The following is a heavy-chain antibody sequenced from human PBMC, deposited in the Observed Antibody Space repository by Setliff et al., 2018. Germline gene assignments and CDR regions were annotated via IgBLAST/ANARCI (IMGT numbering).Heavy chain of an antibody. D-gene: IGHD2-8*01. V-gene: IGHV1-69-2*01. CDR1: GYTFTDYY. J-gene: IGHJ4*02. CDR3: AIDSLPRYCTNGVCYEEFDY. Sequence: ASVKVSCKASGYTFTDYYMHWVQQAPGKGLEWMGRVDPDDGETRHAEKFQGRVTVTADTSTHTAYMELSSLRSEDTAVYYCAIDSLPRYCTNGVCYEEFDYWGQGTLVTVSS. CDR2: VDPDDGET.